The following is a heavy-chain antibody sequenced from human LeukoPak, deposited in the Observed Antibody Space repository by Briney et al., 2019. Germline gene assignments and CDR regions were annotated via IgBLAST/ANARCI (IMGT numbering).Heavy chain of an antibody. CDR2: IWYDGSNK. D-gene: IGHD5-18*01. CDR1: GFAFSSYG. CDR3: ARGPPSVTYFDY. J-gene: IGHJ4*02. V-gene: IGHV3-33*01. Sequence: GRALRLSFAASGFAFSSYGMHWVRQAPGKGLEWVAVIWYDGSNKYYADSVKGRFTISRDNSKNTLYLQMNSLRAEDTAVYYCARGPPSVTYFDYWGQGTLVTVSS.